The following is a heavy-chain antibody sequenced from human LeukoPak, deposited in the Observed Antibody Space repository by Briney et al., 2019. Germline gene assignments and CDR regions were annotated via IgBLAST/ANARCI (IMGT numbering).Heavy chain of an antibody. V-gene: IGHV1-46*01. CDR3: ARKGSSSCFDY. Sequence: ASVKLSCKASGYTFISYQMHWVRQAPGQGLEWMGIINPTGGSTSHAQTFQGRVTMTRDTSKSTVYMELSSLRSEDTAVYYCARKGSSSCFDYWGQGTLVTVSS. J-gene: IGHJ4*02. CDR2: INPTGGST. D-gene: IGHD6-6*01. CDR1: GYTFISYQ.